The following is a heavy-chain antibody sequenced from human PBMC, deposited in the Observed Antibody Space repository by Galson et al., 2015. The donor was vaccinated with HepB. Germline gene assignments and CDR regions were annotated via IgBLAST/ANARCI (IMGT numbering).Heavy chain of an antibody. D-gene: IGHD2-15*01. J-gene: IGHJ6*02. CDR2: IRSKANSYAT. CDR3: TRSIAPYCSGGSCYSYFYYGMDV. CDR1: GFTFSGSA. Sequence: SLRLSCAASGFTFSGSAMHWARQASGKGLEWVGRIRSKANSYATAYAASVKGRFTISRDDSKNTAYLQMNSLKTEDTAVYYCTRSIAPYCSGGSCYSYFYYGMDVWGQGTTVTVSS. V-gene: IGHV3-73*01.